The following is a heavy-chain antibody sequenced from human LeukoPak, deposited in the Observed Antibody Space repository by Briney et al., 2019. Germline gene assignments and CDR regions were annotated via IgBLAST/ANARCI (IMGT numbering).Heavy chain of an antibody. J-gene: IGHJ4*02. CDR1: GYTFIAYY. Sequence: ASVKVSCKTSGYTFIAYYMHWVRQAPGQGLEWMGWINPNSGDTNYAHKFQGRVTMTRDTSISTAYMELSRLRSDDTAVYYCARGTGNYCFDYWGQGTLATVSS. CDR2: INPNSGDT. D-gene: IGHD2-8*02. CDR3: ARGTGNYCFDY. V-gene: IGHV1-2*02.